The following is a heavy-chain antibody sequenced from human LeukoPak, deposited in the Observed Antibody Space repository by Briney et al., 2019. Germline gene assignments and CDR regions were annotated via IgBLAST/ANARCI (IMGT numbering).Heavy chain of an antibody. V-gene: IGHV4-39*07. D-gene: IGHD3-16*01. Sequence: SETPSLTCTVSGGSISSSSYYWGWIRQPPGKGLEWIGSIYYSGSTNYNPSLKSRVTISVDTSKNQFSLKLSSVTAADTAVYYCARVSFAYRGYYFDYWGQGTLVTVSS. CDR2: IYYSGST. J-gene: IGHJ4*02. CDR1: GGSISSSSYY. CDR3: ARVSFAYRGYYFDY.